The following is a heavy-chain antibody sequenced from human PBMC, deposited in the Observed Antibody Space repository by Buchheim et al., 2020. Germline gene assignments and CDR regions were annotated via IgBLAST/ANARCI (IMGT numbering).Heavy chain of an antibody. CDR1: GFTFSRNW. Sequence: EVQLVESGGGLVQPGGSLRLPCEVSGFTFSRNWMHWVRQAPGKGLVWVSRIDADGTRTTYADSVSGRFIISCDYSQNTLYLQMNSLRAEDTAVYYCTTGTGGSGSPLGAFWGQGTL. V-gene: IGHV3-74*01. CDR2: IDADGTRT. J-gene: IGHJ4*02. CDR3: TTGTGGSGSPLGAF. D-gene: IGHD3-10*01.